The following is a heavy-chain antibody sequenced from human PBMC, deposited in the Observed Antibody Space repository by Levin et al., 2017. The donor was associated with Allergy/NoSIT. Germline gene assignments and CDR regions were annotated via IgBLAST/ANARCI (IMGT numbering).Heavy chain of an antibody. Sequence: SVKVSCTASGFNFSTSAVQWVRQDRGQRLEWIGWIVVGSGITNYAQKFQERVTITRDMSTSTVNMEVRRLRSGDTAVYYCAVRHDVWSDSPRCDAGGQGTVVAVSS. CDR3: AVRHDVWSDSPRCDA. V-gene: IGHV1-58*01. CDR2: IVVGSGIT. J-gene: IGHJ5*02. D-gene: IGHD3-3*01. CDR1: GFNFSTSA.